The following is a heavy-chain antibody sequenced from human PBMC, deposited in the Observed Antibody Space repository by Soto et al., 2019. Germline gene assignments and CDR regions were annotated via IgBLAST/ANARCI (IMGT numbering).Heavy chain of an antibody. V-gene: IGHV1-69*02. J-gene: IGHJ6*02. CDR1: GGTFRSYS. Sequence: QVQLVQSGAEVKKPGSSVKVSCEASGGTFRSYSITWVRQAPGQGLEWMGRLIPILDISNHAQNFQGRVTITADKSTTTAYLELSSLRSEDTAVYYCASGSVTAAGARYYYFGMDTWGQGTTVTVSS. D-gene: IGHD6-13*01. CDR2: LIPILDIS. CDR3: ASGSVTAAGARYYYFGMDT.